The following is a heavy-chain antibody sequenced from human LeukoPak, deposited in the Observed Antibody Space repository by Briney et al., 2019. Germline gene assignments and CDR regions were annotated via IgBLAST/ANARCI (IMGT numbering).Heavy chain of an antibody. D-gene: IGHD6-19*01. Sequence: SVKVSCKASGGTFSSYAISWVRQAPGQGLEWMGRIIPILGIANYAQKFQGRGTITADKSTSTAYMELSSLRSEDTAVYYCAREGYSSGHANYWGQGTLVTVSS. CDR3: AREGYSSGHANY. CDR2: IIPILGIA. V-gene: IGHV1-69*04. J-gene: IGHJ4*02. CDR1: GGTFSSYA.